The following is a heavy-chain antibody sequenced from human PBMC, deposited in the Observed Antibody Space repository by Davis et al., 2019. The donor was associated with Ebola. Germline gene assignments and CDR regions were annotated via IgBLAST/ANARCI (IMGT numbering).Heavy chain of an antibody. CDR3: ARGVAVAGFYFDY. CDR1: GFTFGTFW. D-gene: IGHD6-19*01. CDR2: IYRDGSEK. V-gene: IGHV3-7*03. Sequence: GESLKISCEASGFTFGTFWMSWVRQAPGKGLEWVANIYRDGSEKYYVDSVKGRFTVSRDNTKNSLYLQMNSLRAEDTAVYFCARGVAVAGFYFDYWGQGSLVTVSS. J-gene: IGHJ4*02.